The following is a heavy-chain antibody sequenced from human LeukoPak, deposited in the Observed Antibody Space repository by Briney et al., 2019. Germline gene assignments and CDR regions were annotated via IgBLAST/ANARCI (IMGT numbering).Heavy chain of an antibody. V-gene: IGHV3-7*01. Sequence: PGGSLRLSCAASGFTFSSYWMSWVRQAPGKGLEWVANIKQDGSEKYYVDSVKGRFTISRDNAKNSLYLQMNSLRAEDTAVYYCARAGWRIVVVVAATALDYWGQGTLVTVSS. CDR3: ARAGWRIVVVVAATALDY. J-gene: IGHJ4*02. CDR1: GFTFSSYW. D-gene: IGHD2-15*01. CDR2: IKQDGSEK.